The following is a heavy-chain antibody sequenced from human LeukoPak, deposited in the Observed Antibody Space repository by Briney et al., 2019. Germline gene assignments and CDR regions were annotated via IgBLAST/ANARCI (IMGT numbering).Heavy chain of an antibody. CDR3: ARRDGVWSGHYYYYYMDV. D-gene: IGHD3-3*01. CDR2: IIPIFGTA. V-gene: IGHV1-69*06. Sequence: EASVKVSCKASGGTFSSYAISWVRQAPGQGLEWMGGIIPIFGTANYAQKFQGRVTITADKSTSTAYMELSSLRSEDTAVYYCARRDGVWSGHYYYYYMDVWGKGTTVTVSS. CDR1: GGTFSSYA. J-gene: IGHJ6*03.